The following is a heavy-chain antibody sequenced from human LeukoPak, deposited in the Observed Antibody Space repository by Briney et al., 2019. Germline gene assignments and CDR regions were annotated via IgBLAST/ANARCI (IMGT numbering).Heavy chain of an antibody. D-gene: IGHD6-19*01. CDR2: ISSSSSYI. J-gene: IGHJ6*03. V-gene: IGHV3-21*04. Sequence: PGGSLRLSCAASGFTFSSYSMNWVRQAPGKGLEWVSSISSSSSYIYYADSVKGRFTISRDNSKNTLYLQMNSLRAEDTAVYYCAKFEDSGWSDYYYYYMDVWGKGTTVTVSS. CDR1: GFTFSSYS. CDR3: AKFEDSGWSDYYYYYMDV.